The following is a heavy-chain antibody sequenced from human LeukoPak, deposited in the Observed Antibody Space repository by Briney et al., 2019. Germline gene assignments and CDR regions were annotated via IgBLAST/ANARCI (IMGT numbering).Heavy chain of an antibody. CDR1: GFTFSGYD. Sequence: GGSLRLSSAASGFTFSGYDMHWVRQAPGKGLDWVTGIAYDGSRKHYADSVRGRFTISRDNSRNTMDLQMNSLRVEDTAVYHCTRYDSSRFDPWGQGTLVIVSS. V-gene: IGHV3-30*03. J-gene: IGHJ5*02. D-gene: IGHD3-3*01. CDR3: TRYDSSRFDP. CDR2: IAYDGSRK.